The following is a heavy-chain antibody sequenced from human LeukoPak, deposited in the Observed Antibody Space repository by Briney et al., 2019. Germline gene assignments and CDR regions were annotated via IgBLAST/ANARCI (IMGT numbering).Heavy chain of an antibody. V-gene: IGHV3-66*01. Sequence: GVSVRLSCAPSGMTLSSNYIMWVRQPPGEGLEWVSSIYTGGSTYYADAVKGRFTISRDNSKNTVNLQMNSLRAEDTAVYYCARDQASSSSSPYWGQGTLVTVSS. J-gene: IGHJ4*02. CDR2: IYTGGST. CDR3: ARDQASSSSSPY. D-gene: IGHD2-2*01. CDR1: GMTLSSNY.